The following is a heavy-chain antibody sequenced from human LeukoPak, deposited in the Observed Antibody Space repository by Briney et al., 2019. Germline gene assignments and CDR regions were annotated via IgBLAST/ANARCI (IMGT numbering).Heavy chain of an antibody. CDR2: LYTSGRT. CDR3: ARGAIFGVEYNWFDP. Sequence: SETLSLTCTVSGGSISSGSYYWSWIRQPAGKGLEWIGRLYTSGRTHYNPSLKSRVTISVDTSKNQFSLKLTSVTAADTAVYYCARGAIFGVEYNWFDPWGQGTQLTVSS. J-gene: IGHJ5*02. V-gene: IGHV4-61*02. CDR1: GGSISSGSYY. D-gene: IGHD3-3*01.